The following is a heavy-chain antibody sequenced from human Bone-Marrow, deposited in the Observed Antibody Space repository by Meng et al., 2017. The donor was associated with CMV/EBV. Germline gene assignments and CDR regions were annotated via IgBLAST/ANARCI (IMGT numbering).Heavy chain of an antibody. V-gene: IGHV3-33*01. CDR1: GFTFSSYG. CDR2: VWYDGSDK. CDR3: ARDIVVVPAVITVPYYYYGMDV. Sequence: GGSLRLSCVASGFTFSSYGMHWVRQAPGKGLEWVADVWYDGSDKYYANSVKGRFTISRDNSKNSLYLQMNSLRAEDTAVYYCARDIVVVPAVITVPYYYYGMDVWGQGTTVTVSS. D-gene: IGHD2-2*01. J-gene: IGHJ6*02.